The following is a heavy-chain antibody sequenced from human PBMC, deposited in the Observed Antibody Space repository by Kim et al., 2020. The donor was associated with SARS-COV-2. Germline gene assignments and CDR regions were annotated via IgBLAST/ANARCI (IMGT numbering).Heavy chain of an antibody. CDR2: IYSGGST. Sequence: GGSLRLSCAASGFTVSSNYLSWVRQAPGKGLEWVSVIYSGGSTYYADSVKGRFTISRDNSKNTLYLQMNSLRAEDTAVYYCARDRYYGSGSYFDYYYYGMDVWGQGTTVTVSS. D-gene: IGHD3-10*01. J-gene: IGHJ6*02. CDR3: ARDRYYGSGSYFDYYYYGMDV. CDR1: GFTVSSNY. V-gene: IGHV3-66*02.